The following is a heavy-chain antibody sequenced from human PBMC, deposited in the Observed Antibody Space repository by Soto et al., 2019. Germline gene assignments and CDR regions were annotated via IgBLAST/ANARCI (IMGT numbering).Heavy chain of an antibody. CDR1: GGSISSYY. Sequence: SETLSLTCTVSGGSISSYYWSWIRQPPGKGLEWIGYIYYSGSTNYNPSLKSRVTISVDTSKNQFSLKLSSVTAADTAVYYCARGLTIFGVVIHGMDVWGQGTTVTVYS. CDR2: IYYSGST. V-gene: IGHV4-59*01. CDR3: ARGLTIFGVVIHGMDV. D-gene: IGHD3-3*01. J-gene: IGHJ6*02.